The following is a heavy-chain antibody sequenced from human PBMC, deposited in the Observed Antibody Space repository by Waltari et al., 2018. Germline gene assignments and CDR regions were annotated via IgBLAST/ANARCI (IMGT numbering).Heavy chain of an antibody. J-gene: IGHJ4*02. CDR2: LSYDGSNK. CDR3: ARENRQWLAPEPYYFDY. CDR1: GFIFSTHP. Sequence: QVQLVESGGGVVQPGRSRRLSCAASGFIFSTHPLPGVRQAPGKGLEWGAVLSYDGSNKYYADSLKGRFTISRDNSNNTLYLQMNTLTPEDTAVYFCARENRQWLAPEPYYFDYWGLGTLVTVTS. D-gene: IGHD6-19*01. V-gene: IGHV3-30*03.